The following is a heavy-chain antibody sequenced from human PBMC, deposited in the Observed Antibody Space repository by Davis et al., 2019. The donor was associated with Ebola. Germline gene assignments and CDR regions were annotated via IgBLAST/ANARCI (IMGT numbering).Heavy chain of an antibody. J-gene: IGHJ4*02. CDR1: GFTFSSYG. Sequence: PGGSLRLSCAASGFTFSSYGMHWVRQAPGKGLEWVAVISYDGSNKYYADSVKGRFTISRDNSKNTLYLQMNSLRAEDTAVYYCARDKRSGRPLDYWGQGTLVTVSS. CDR2: ISYDGSNK. CDR3: ARDKRSGRPLDY. V-gene: IGHV3-30*19.